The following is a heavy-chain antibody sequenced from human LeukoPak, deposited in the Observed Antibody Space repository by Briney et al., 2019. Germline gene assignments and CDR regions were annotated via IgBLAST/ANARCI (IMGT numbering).Heavy chain of an antibody. V-gene: IGHV1-8*02. CDR1: GYTFTSYA. D-gene: IGHD5-24*01. J-gene: IGHJ4*02. CDR2: MSPNSGDT. Sequence: ASVKVSCKASGYTFTSYAMHWVRQAPGQRPEGMGWMSPNSGDTGYAQKFQDRVTMTRNTSISTAYMELSSLRSDDTAVYYCAGGGEMATISPGWGQGTLVTVSS. CDR3: AGGGEMATISPG.